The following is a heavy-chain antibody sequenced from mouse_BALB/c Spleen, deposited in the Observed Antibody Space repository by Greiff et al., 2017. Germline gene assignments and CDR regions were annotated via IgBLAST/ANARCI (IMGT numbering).Heavy chain of an antibody. Sequence: QVQLQQSGAELMKPGASVKISCKATGYTFSSYWIEWVKQRPGHGLEWIGEILPGSGSTNYNEKFKGKATFTADTSSNTAYMQLSSLTSEDSAVYYCAKEGESTMITWFAYWGQGTLVTVSA. V-gene: IGHV1-9*01. D-gene: IGHD2-4*01. CDR3: AKEGESTMITWFAY. J-gene: IGHJ3*01. CDR1: GYTFSSYW. CDR2: ILPGSGST.